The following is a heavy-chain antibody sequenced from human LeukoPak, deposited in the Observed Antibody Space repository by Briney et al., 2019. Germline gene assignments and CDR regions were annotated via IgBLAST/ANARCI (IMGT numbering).Heavy chain of an antibody. J-gene: IGHJ4*02. V-gene: IGHV4-38-2*02. CDR2: IYHSGST. D-gene: IGHD2-21*02. CDR1: GYSISSGYY. Sequence: SETLSLTCTVSGYSISSGYYWGWIRQPPGKGLEWIGSIYHSGSTYYNPSLKNRVTISLDESKNQFSLKLTSVTAADTAVYFCARLTTRGYCGADCYPYYFDYWGQGTLVTVSS. CDR3: ARLTTRGYCGADCYPYYFDY.